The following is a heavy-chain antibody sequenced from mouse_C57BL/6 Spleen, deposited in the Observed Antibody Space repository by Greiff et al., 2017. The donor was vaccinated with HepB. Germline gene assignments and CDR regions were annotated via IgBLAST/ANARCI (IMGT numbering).Heavy chain of an antibody. Sequence: EVHLVESGGGLVQPGGSMKLSCAASGFTFSDAWMDWVRQSPEKGLEWVAEIRNKANNHATYYAESVKGRFTISRDDSKSSVYLQMNSLRAEDTGIYYCTAAPIYYRAMDYWGQGTSVTVSS. V-gene: IGHV6-6*01. D-gene: IGHD2-14*01. CDR2: IRNKANNHAT. CDR1: GFTFSDAW. CDR3: TAAPIYYRAMDY. J-gene: IGHJ4*01.